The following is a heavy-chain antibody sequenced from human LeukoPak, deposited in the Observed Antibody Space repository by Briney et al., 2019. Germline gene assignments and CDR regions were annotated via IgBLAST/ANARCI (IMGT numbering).Heavy chain of an antibody. CDR2: ISAYNGNT. Sequence: RASVKVSCKASGYTFTSYYMHWVRQAPGQGLEWMGWISAYNGNTNYAQKLQGRVTMTTDTSTSTAYMELRSLRSDDTAVYYCARFYSGSYPGYWGQGTLVTVSS. V-gene: IGHV1-18*04. CDR3: ARFYSGSYPGY. J-gene: IGHJ4*02. D-gene: IGHD1-26*01. CDR1: GYTFTSYY.